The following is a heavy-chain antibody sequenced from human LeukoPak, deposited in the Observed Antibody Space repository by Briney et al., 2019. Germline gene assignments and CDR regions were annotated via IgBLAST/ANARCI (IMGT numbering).Heavy chain of an antibody. V-gene: IGHV1-8*01. CDR3: ARGLLAVDTAMAEFDY. D-gene: IGHD5-18*01. J-gene: IGHJ4*02. CDR1: GYTFTSYD. CDR2: MNPNSGNT. Sequence: GASVKVSCKASGYTFTSYDINWVRRATGQGLEWMGWMNPNSGNTGYAQKFQGRVTMTRNTSISTAYMELSSLRSEDTAVYYCARGLLAVDTAMAEFDYWGQGTLVTVSS.